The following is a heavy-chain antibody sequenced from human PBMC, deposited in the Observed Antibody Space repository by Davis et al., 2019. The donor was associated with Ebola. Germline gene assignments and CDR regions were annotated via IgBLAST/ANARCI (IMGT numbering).Heavy chain of an antibody. V-gene: IGHV3-23*01. J-gene: IGHJ6*02. CDR2: ISYSGRST. CDR3: ARDPTIAARPKVSYYYYGMDV. CDR1: GFTFSSYA. Sequence: GESLKISCAASGFTFSSYAMSWVRQAPGKGLEWVSGISYSGRSTFQADSVKGRFTISRDNSKNTLYLQMNSLRAEDTAVYYCARDPTIAARPKVSYYYYGMDVWGQGTTVTVSS. D-gene: IGHD6-6*01.